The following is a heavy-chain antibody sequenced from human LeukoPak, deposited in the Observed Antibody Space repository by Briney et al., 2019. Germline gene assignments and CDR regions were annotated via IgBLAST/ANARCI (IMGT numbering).Heavy chain of an antibody. D-gene: IGHD2-2*01. CDR3: ARGSLPAAAPGEWYYFDY. J-gene: IGHJ4*02. Sequence: PSETLSLTCAVYGGSFSGYYWSWIRQPPGKGLEWIGEINHSGSTNYNPSLKSRVTLSVDTSKNQFSLKLSSVTAADTAVYYCARGSLPAAAPGEWYYFDYWGQGTLVTVSS. CDR1: GGSFSGYY. V-gene: IGHV4-34*01. CDR2: INHSGST.